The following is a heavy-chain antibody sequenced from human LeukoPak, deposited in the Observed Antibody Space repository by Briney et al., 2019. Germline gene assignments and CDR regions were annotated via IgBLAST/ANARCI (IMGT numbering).Heavy chain of an antibody. CDR2: INSDGSSS. CDR3: ARWGVVPAFDY. Sequence: GGSLRLSCAASGFTFSSYWMHWVRQAPGKGLVWVSRINSDGSSSSYADSVKGRFTISRDNAKNTLYLQMNSLRAEDTAVYYCARWGVVPAFDYWGQGTLVTVSS. V-gene: IGHV3-74*01. CDR1: GFTFSSYW. D-gene: IGHD2-2*01. J-gene: IGHJ4*02.